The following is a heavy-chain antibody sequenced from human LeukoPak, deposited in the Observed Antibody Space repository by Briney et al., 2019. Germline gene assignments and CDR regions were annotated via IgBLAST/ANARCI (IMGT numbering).Heavy chain of an antibody. CDR1: GFTFSNYW. Sequence: GGSLRLSCAASGFTFSNYWMSWVRQAPGKGLEWVANIKQDGSQEYYVDSVKGRFTISRDNSKNTLYLQMNSLRREDTAIYYCARSTGSSSPTAWEYYYFMDVWGEGTTVTVSS. J-gene: IGHJ6*04. D-gene: IGHD6-6*01. CDR2: IKQDGSQE. V-gene: IGHV3-7*01. CDR3: ARSTGSSSPTAWEYYYFMDV.